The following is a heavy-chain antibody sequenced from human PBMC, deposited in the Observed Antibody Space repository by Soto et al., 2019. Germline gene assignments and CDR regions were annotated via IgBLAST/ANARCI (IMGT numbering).Heavy chain of an antibody. CDR1: GGTFSSYT. D-gene: IGHD2-2*01. CDR2: IIPILGIA. V-gene: IGHV1-69*02. J-gene: IGHJ5*02. CDR3: ASTKLSSTSCYLCRWFDP. Sequence: QVQLVQSGAEVKKPGSSVKVSCKASGGTFSSYTISWVRQAPGQGLEWMGRIIPILGIATYAQKFQGRVTITADKSTSTAYMELSSLRSEDTAVYYCASTKLSSTSCYLCRWFDPWCQGTLVTVSS.